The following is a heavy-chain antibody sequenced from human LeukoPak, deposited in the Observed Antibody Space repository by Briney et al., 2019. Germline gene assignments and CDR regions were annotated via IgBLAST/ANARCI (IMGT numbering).Heavy chain of an antibody. J-gene: IGHJ3*02. CDR1: GFTFTSSA. Sequence: ASVKVSCKASGFTFTSSAMQWVRQARGQRLEWIGWIIVGSGNTNYAQKFQERVTITRDMSTSTAYMELSSLRSEDTAVYYYAFARRNHDAFDIWGQGTMVTVSS. CDR3: AFARRNHDAFDI. V-gene: IGHV1-58*02. CDR2: IIVGSGNT. D-gene: IGHD6-6*01.